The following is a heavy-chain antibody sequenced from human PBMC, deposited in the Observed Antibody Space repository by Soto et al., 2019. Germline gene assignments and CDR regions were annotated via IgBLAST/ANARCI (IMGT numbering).Heavy chain of an antibody. J-gene: IGHJ5*02. CDR2: IYYSGNT. Sequence: SQTLSLTCTVSGGYISSGDYYWSWVRQSPGKGLEWIGCIYYSGNTYYNPSLKTRVTISVDTSKNQFSLKLSSVTAADTAVYYCAQVDYGDYNWFDPWGQGTLVTVYS. CDR1: GGYISSGDYY. V-gene: IGHV4-30-4*01. CDR3: AQVDYGDYNWFDP. D-gene: IGHD4-17*01.